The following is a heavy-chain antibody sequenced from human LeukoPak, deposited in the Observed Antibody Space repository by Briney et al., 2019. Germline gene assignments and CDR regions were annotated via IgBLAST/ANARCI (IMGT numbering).Heavy chain of an antibody. CDR1: GFTFSSYW. V-gene: IGHV3-74*01. Sequence: GGPLRLSCAASGFTFSSYWMHWVRQAPGKGLVWVSRINSDGSSTSYADSVKGRFTISRDNAKNTLYLQMNSLRAEDTAVYYCASGSRRDGYNFVTDWGQGTLVTVSS. J-gene: IGHJ4*02. CDR2: INSDGSST. D-gene: IGHD5-24*01. CDR3: ASGSRRDGYNFVTD.